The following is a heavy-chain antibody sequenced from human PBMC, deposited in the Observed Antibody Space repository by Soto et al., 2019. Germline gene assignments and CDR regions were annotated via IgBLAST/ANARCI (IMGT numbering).Heavy chain of an antibody. CDR2: FVPLFGST. CDR1: GGTFSGYA. D-gene: IGHD2-15*01. J-gene: IGHJ4*02. V-gene: IGHV1-69*01. Sequence: QVQLVQSGAEVKKPGSSVKVSCQASGGTFSGYALTWVRQAPGQGLEWMGEFVPLFGSTNYAQKFAGRITIIADESTSTGYMELSTLRSEDTAVYYCATHSLGTSSPPYFGNWGQGTLVTVSS. CDR3: ATHSLGTSSPPYFGN.